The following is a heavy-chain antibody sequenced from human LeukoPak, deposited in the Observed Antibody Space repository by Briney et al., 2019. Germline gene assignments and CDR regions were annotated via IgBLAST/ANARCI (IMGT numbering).Heavy chain of an antibody. J-gene: IGHJ5*02. D-gene: IGHD3-10*01. CDR1: GFTVSSNY. CDR3: ARLWFGESNWFDP. Sequence: PGGSLRLSCAASGFTVSSNYMSWVRQAPGKGLEWVSVMYSGGSTNYADSVKGRFIISRDNSKNTLYLQMNSVRAEDTAVYYCARLWFGESNWFDPWGQGTLVTVSS. CDR2: MYSGGST. V-gene: IGHV3-53*01.